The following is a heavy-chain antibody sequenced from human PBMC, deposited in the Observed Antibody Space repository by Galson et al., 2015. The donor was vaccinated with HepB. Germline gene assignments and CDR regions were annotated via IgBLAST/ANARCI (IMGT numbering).Heavy chain of an antibody. V-gene: IGHV3-21*01. J-gene: IGHJ6*02. CDR2: ISSSSSYI. CDR3: QVGDYYYYGMDV. Sequence: SLRLSCAASGFTFSSYSMNWVRQAPGKGLEWVSSISSSSSYIYYADSVKGRFTISRDNAKNSLYLQMNSLRAEDTAVYYCQVGDYYYYGMDVWGQGTTVTVSS. D-gene: IGHD3-16*01. CDR1: GFTFSSYS.